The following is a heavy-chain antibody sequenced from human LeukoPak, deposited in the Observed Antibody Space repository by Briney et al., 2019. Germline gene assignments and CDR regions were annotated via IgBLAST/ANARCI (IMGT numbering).Heavy chain of an antibody. CDR3: ARVSCSSTSCPKRDAFDV. D-gene: IGHD2-2*01. Sequence: SETLSLTCTVSGGSTSGYYWSWIRQPPGKGLEWIGYIYSSGSTNYNPSLKSRVTISLDTSKNQFSLRLSSVTAADTAVYYCARVSCSSTSCPKRDAFDVWGQGAMVTISS. V-gene: IGHV4-59*01. CDR1: GGSTSGYY. CDR2: IYSSGST. J-gene: IGHJ3*01.